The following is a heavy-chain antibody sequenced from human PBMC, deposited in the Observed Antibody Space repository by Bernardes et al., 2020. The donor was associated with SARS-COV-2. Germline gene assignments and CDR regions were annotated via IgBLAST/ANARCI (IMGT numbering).Heavy chain of an antibody. V-gene: IGHV3-9*01. CDR3: SRDMGPIAVAGALDY. J-gene: IGHJ4*02. D-gene: IGHD6-19*01. CDR1: GFTFDDYA. Sequence: GGSLRLSCAASGFTFDDYAMHWVRQAPGKGLEWVSGISWNSGNIDYAASVKGRFTISRDNARNSLYLQMNSLRPEDTALYYCSRDMGPIAVAGALDYWDQGSL. CDR2: ISWNSGNI.